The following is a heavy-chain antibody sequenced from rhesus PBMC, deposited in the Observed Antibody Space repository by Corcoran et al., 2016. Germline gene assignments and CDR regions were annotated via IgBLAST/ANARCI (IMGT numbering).Heavy chain of an antibody. CDR1: GGSISSSY. V-gene: IGHV4-169*01. D-gene: IGHD3-16*01. CDR2: SYGSGSST. J-gene: IGHJ4*01. CDR3: ARHLGSYYPFDY. Sequence: QLQLQESGPGLVKPSETLSVTCAVSGGSISSSYWSWIRQAPGKGLEWIGYSYGSGSSTNYHPALKSRVTLSVDTSKTQLSLKLSFVTTADTAVYYCARHLGSYYPFDYWGQGVLVAVSS.